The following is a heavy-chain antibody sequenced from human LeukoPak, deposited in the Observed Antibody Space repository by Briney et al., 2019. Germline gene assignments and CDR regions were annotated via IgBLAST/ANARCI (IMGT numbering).Heavy chain of an antibody. D-gene: IGHD3-10*01. CDR1: GYTFTSYY. Sequence: ASVKVSCKASGYTFTSYYMHWVRQAPGQGLGWMGIINPSGGSTSYAQKFQGRVTTTRDTSPSAVYMDLSSLRSEDTAVYYCAREMVPQKGVGDFDYWGQGTLVTVSS. V-gene: IGHV1-46*01. CDR3: AREMVPQKGVGDFDY. CDR2: INPSGGST. J-gene: IGHJ4*02.